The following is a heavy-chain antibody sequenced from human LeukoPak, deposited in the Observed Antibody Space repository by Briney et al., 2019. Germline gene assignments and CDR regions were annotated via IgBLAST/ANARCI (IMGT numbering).Heavy chain of an antibody. CDR3: AREYSSSWYRYYYYGMDV. J-gene: IGHJ6*02. Sequence: GASVKVSCKASGYTFTSYDINWVRQATGQGLEWMGWMNPNSGNTGYAQKFQGRVTMTRNTSISTAYMELSSLRSEDTAVYYCAREYSSSWYRYYYYGMDVWGQGTTVTVSS. CDR2: MNPNSGNT. D-gene: IGHD6-13*01. V-gene: IGHV1-8*01. CDR1: GYTFTSYD.